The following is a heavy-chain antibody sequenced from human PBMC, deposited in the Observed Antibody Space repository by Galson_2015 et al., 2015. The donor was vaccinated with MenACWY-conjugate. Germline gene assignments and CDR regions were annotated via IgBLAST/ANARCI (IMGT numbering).Heavy chain of an antibody. CDR2: IRSKAYGGTT. J-gene: IGHJ4*02. V-gene: IGHV3-49*03. Sequence: SLRLSCAASGFTSGDYAMSWFRQAPGKGLEWVGFIRSKAYGGTTEYAASVKGRFTISRDDSKSIAYLQMNSLKTEDTAVYYCTRVSGSYYRGNDYWGQGTLVTVSS. D-gene: IGHD1-26*01. CDR1: GFTSGDYA. CDR3: TRVSGSYYRGNDY.